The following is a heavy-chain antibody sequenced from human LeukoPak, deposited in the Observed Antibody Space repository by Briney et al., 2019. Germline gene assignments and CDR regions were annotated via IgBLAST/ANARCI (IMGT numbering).Heavy chain of an antibody. V-gene: IGHV4-59*01. D-gene: IGHD3-3*01. CDR3: AREIWSGYYSRHMDV. Sequence: PSETLSLTCTVSGGSISSYYWSWIRQPPGKGLVWIGYIYYSGSTNYNPSLKSRVTISVDTSKNQFSLKLSSVTAADTAVYYCAREIWSGYYSRHMDVWGKGTTVTVSS. J-gene: IGHJ6*03. CDR2: IYYSGST. CDR1: GGSISSYY.